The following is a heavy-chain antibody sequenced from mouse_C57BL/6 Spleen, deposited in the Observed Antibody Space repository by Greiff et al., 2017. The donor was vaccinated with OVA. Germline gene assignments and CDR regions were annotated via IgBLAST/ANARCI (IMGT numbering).Heavy chain of an antibody. CDR3: ARYKGYFDV. Sequence: EVHLVESGGGLVQPGGSLSLSCAASGFTFTDYYMSWVHQPPGKALEWLGFIRNKANGYTTEYSASVKGRFTISRDNSQSILYLQMNALRAEDSATYYCARYKGYFDVWGTGTTVTVSS. CDR2: IRNKANGYTT. J-gene: IGHJ1*03. V-gene: IGHV7-3*01. CDR1: GFTFTDYY.